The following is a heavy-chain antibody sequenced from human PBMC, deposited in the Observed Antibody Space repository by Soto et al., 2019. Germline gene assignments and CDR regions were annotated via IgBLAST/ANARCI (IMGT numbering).Heavy chain of an antibody. D-gene: IGHD2-8*01. CDR1: GDSISSTSYS. Sequence: PSETLSLTCTVSGDSISSTSYSWGWIRQPPGKGLEWIGSSGSTYNNPSLKSRVTISVDTSKNQFSLNLSSVTAADTAVYYCARHVAFCTNGACYTRFSDYWGQGTLVTVSS. V-gene: IGHV4-39*01. CDR3: ARHVAFCTNGACYTRFSDY. CDR2: SGST. J-gene: IGHJ4*02.